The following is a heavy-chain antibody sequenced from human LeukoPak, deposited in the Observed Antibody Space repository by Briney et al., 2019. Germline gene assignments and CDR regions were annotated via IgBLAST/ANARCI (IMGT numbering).Heavy chain of an antibody. CDR2: ISGRSSHV. V-gene: IGHV3-21*01. CDR3: GRAFPPLRTASAGDL. J-gene: IGHJ4*02. D-gene: IGHD3-16*01. Sequence: SGGSLRLSCSASGFSFSDYDMNWFRQAPGKGLEWISSISGRSSHVYYGDSVKGRFSISRDNAMNSVFLQMNSLGVDDTAVYYCGRAFPPLRTASAGDLWGQGILVTVSS. CDR1: GFSFSDYD.